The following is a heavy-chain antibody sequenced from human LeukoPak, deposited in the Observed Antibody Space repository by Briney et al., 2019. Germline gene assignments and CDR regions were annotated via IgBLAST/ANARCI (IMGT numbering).Heavy chain of an antibody. Sequence: PGGSLRLSCAAPGFRFSDYGIPSVRQAPAKGLEWVAFIRFDATIKYYEDSVKGRFTISRDNSKNTVYFQMNSLRPEDTAVYYCARADYYFFMDVWGKGTTVTVSS. V-gene: IGHV3-30*02. J-gene: IGHJ6*03. D-gene: IGHD6-19*01. CDR2: IRFDATIK. CDR1: GFRFSDYG. CDR3: ARADYYFFMDV.